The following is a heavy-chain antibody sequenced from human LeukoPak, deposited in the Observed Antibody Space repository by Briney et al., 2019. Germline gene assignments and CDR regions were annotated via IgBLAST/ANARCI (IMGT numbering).Heavy chain of an antibody. Sequence: GGSLRLSCAASGFTFSSYSMNWVRQAPGKGLEWVSSISSSSSYIYYADSEKGRFTISRDNAKNSLYLQMNSLRAEDTAVYYCARDLGSSGWLLGWFDPWGQGTLVTVSS. J-gene: IGHJ5*02. CDR3: ARDLGSSGWLLGWFDP. CDR2: ISSSSSYI. D-gene: IGHD6-19*01. CDR1: GFTFSSYS. V-gene: IGHV3-21*01.